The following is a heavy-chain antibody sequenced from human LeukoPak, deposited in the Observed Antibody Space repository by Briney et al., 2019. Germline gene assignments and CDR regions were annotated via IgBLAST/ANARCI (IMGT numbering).Heavy chain of an antibody. V-gene: IGHV4-59*08. D-gene: IGHD4-17*01. CDR1: GGSISSYY. CDR2: IFYRGST. J-gene: IGHJ4*02. Sequence: PSETLSLTCTVSGGSISSYYWSWIRQPPGKGLGWIGYIFYRGSTNYNPSLKSRVTISIDTSKNQSPLKLSSVTAADTAVYYCARRGADDYGDYGFDYWGQGTLVTVSS. CDR3: ARRGADDYGDYGFDY.